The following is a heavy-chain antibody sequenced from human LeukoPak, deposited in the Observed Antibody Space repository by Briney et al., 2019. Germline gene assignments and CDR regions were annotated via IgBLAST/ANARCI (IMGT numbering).Heavy chain of an antibody. D-gene: IGHD3-22*01. V-gene: IGHV4-31*03. CDR3: AREDDSSGSLDY. CDR1: GGSISSGGYC. Sequence: SQTLSLTCTVSGGSISSGGYCWSWIRQHSGKGLEWIGYIYYSGSTYYNPSLKSRVTISVDTSKNQFSLKLSSVTAADTAVYYCAREDDSSGSLDYWGQGTLVTVSS. CDR2: IYYSGST. J-gene: IGHJ4*02.